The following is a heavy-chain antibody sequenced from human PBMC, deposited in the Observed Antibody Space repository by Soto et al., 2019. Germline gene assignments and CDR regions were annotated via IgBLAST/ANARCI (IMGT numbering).Heavy chain of an antibody. CDR2: INPNSGGT. D-gene: IGHD3-3*01. Sequence: QVQLVQSGAEVKKPGASVKVSCKASGYTFTGYYMHWVRQAPGQGLEWMGWINPNSGGTNYAQKFQGRVTMTRDTSISTAYMELSRLRSDDTAVYYCARVPGITIFGVVTPPFDYWGQGTLVTVSS. CDR1: GYTFTGYY. J-gene: IGHJ4*02. CDR3: ARVPGITIFGVVTPPFDY. V-gene: IGHV1-2*02.